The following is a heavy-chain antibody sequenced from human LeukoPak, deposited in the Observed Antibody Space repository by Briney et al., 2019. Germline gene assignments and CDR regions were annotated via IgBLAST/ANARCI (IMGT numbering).Heavy chain of an antibody. J-gene: IGHJ6*04. V-gene: IGHV3-33*01. CDR1: GFTFSSYG. Sequence: GGSLRLSCAASGFTFSSYGMHWVRQAPGKGLEWVAVIWYDGSNKYYADSVKGRFTISRDNSKNTLYLQMNSLRAEDTAVYYCARELAVSATPFFYYYGMDVWGKGTTVTDSS. CDR2: IWYDGSNK. CDR3: ARELAVSATPFFYYYGMDV. D-gene: IGHD2-15*01.